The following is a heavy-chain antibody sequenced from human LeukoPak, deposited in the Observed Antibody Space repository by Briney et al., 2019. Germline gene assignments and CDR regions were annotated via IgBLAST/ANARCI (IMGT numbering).Heavy chain of an antibody. CDR2: FDPEAGET. D-gene: IGHD2-15*01. CDR3: ATGAATKDAFDI. CDR1: VYPLTALS. Sequence: ASLKLSCKLSVYPLTALSMHFVREAPAKGPEWMGGFDPEAGETIYAQKFQGRVTMTEDTSTDTAYMELSSLRSEDTAVYYCATGAATKDAFDIWGQGTMVTVSS. V-gene: IGHV1-24*01. J-gene: IGHJ3*02.